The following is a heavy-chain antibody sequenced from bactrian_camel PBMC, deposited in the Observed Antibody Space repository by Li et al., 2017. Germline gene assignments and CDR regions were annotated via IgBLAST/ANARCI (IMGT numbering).Heavy chain of an antibody. V-gene: IGHV3S28*01. CDR3: STQYGKRSSWGY. J-gene: IGHJ4*01. Sequence: QLVESGGGSVQAGGSLRLSCEASGYTYRTYCMGWFRQAPGKGLEWVSTISTAGVSYYADSVKGRFTISRDNAKNTLYLQMNSLKTEDTAMYYCSTQYGKRSSWGYWGQGTQVTVS. D-gene: IGHD6*01. CDR1: GYTYRTYC. CDR2: ISTAGVS.